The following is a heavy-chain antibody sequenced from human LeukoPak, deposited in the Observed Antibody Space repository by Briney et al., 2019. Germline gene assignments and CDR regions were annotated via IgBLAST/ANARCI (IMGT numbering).Heavy chain of an antibody. V-gene: IGHV1-46*01. CDR2: INPSGGST. CDR1: GYTFTSYY. D-gene: IGHD7-27*01. CDR3: ASLGTDSTLTFDI. J-gene: IGHJ3*02. Sequence: ASVKVSCKASGYTFTSYYMHWVRQAPGQGLEWMGIINPSGGSTSYAQRFQGRVTMTRDTSTSTVYMELSCLRSEDTAVYYCASLGTDSTLTFDIWGQGTMVTVSS.